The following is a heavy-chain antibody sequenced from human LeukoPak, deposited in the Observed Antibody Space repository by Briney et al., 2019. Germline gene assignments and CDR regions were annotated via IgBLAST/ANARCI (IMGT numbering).Heavy chain of an antibody. CDR3: AKASHYDSSGYYSPDQNWFDP. CDR1: GFTFSSYG. V-gene: IGHV3-30*18. D-gene: IGHD3-22*01. Sequence: GGSLRLSCAASGFTFSSYGMHWVRQAPGKGLEWVAVISYDGSNKYYADSVKGRFTISRDNSKNTLYPQMNSLRAEDTAVYYCAKASHYDSSGYYSPDQNWFDPWGQGTLVTVSS. CDR2: ISYDGSNK. J-gene: IGHJ5*02.